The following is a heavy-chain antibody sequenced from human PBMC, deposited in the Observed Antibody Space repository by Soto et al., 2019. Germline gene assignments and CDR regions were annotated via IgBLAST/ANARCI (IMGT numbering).Heavy chain of an antibody. V-gene: IGHV3-74*01. CDR3: ARAPTGWYGFDY. CDR2: INSDGSSA. CDR1: GFTFSSNW. J-gene: IGHJ4*02. Sequence: EVQLVESEGGLVQPGGSLRVSCAGSGFTFSSNWMHWVRQAPGKGLVWVSRINSDGSSASYADSVMGRFTISRDNAKNTLYLQMNSLRAEDTAVYFCARAPTGWYGFDYWGQGTLVTVSS. D-gene: IGHD6-19*01.